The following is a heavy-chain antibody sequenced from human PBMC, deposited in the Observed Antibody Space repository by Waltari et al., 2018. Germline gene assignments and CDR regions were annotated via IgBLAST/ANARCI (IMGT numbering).Heavy chain of an antibody. J-gene: IGHJ4*02. CDR3: GRGEAAGSGRLIDY. CDR2: VDDSGNT. V-gene: IGHV4-38-2*01. D-gene: IGHD6-13*01. Sequence: QVQLQESGPGLLNPSETLSLTCAVSGYSIRSGYYWGWVRQPPGKGLEWSGRVDDSGNTYCNPSLKSLHSISAPTSNNQLSRKLGYVTAADTAVYYCGRGEAAGSGRLIDYWGQGILVTVSS. CDR1: GYSIRSGYY.